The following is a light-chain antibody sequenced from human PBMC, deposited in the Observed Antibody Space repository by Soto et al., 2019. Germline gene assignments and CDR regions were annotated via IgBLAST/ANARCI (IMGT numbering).Light chain of an antibody. CDR2: DVS. CDR1: QSISSW. V-gene: IGKV1-5*01. J-gene: IGKJ3*01. Sequence: DIQMTQSPSTLSASVGDRVTITCRASQSISSWLAWYQQKPGKAPKLLIYDVSSLESGVPSRFSGSGSGTEFTLTISSLQPDDFATYYCQQYNSYSVFTFGPGTKVDVK. CDR3: QQYNSYSVFT.